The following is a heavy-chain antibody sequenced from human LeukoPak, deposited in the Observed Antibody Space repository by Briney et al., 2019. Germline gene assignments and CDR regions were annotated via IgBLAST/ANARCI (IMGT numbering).Heavy chain of an antibody. D-gene: IGHD3-10*01. J-gene: IGHJ4*02. CDR1: GFTFSGCE. V-gene: IGHV3-48*03. CDR2: ISRSGNTI. CDR3: ARVRYFDY. Sequence: PGGSLRLSCAISGFTFSGCELTWVRQAPGKGLEWISYISRSGNTIYYADSVKGRFTTSRDNAKNSLYLQMNSLRDEDTAVYYCARVRYFDYWGQGTLVTVSS.